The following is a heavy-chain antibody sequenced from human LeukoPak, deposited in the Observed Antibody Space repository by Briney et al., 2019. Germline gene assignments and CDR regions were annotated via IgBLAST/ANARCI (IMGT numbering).Heavy chain of an antibody. CDR3: ATIVRHIAY. CDR1: RYSFAGYTFSDYW. V-gene: IGHV5-51*01. J-gene: IGHJ4*02. Sequence: GESLKISCEGSRYSFAGYTFSDYWIGWVRQMPGRGLEWMGIIFPGDSDTRYRPSFQGQVTISADKSINTAYLQWSSLKVSDTAMYYCATIVRHIAYWGQGTLVTVSS. D-gene: IGHD1-26*01. CDR2: IFPGDSDT.